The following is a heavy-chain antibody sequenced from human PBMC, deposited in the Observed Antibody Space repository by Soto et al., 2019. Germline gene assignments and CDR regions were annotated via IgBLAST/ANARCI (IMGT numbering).Heavy chain of an antibody. V-gene: IGHV4-31*03. J-gene: IGHJ5*02. D-gene: IGHD3-3*02. CDR2: IYYSGST. Sequence: SETLSLTCTVSGGSISSGGYYWSWFRQHPGKGLEWIGYIYYSGSTYYNPSLKSRVTISVDTSKNQFSLKLSSVTAADTAVYYCARVGAFYQSLDPWGPGTQVTVS. CDR1: GGSISSGGYY. CDR3: ARVGAFYQSLDP.